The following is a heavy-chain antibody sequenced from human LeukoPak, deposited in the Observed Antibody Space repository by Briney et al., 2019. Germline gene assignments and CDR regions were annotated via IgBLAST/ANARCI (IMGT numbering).Heavy chain of an antibody. CDR2: ISSSGSTI. D-gene: IGHD2-21*01. V-gene: IGHV3-48*04. Sequence: PGGSLRLSCAASGFTFSSYSMNWVRQAPGKGLEWVSYISSSGSTIYYADSVKGRFTISRDNAKKSLYLQMNSLRAEDTAVYYCARKAYFNNQPLDQWGQGTLVTASA. CDR3: ARKAYFNNQPLDQ. CDR1: GFTFSSYS. J-gene: IGHJ4*02.